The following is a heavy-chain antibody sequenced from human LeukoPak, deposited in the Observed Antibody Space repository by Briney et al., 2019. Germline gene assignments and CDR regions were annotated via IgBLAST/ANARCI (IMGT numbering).Heavy chain of an antibody. J-gene: IGHJ2*01. CDR2: IYNSGSA. CDR3: ARAPVTGHWYFDL. Sequence: SETLSLTCSVSSCSITTYHWSWLPQPPGRGLEWIGYIYNSGSANYKPSLKSRLTMSVDTSKIHFSLKLSAVTAADTAAYYCARAPVTGHWYFDLWGRGTLVTVSS. CDR1: SCSITTYH. D-gene: IGHD6-19*01. V-gene: IGHV4-59*01.